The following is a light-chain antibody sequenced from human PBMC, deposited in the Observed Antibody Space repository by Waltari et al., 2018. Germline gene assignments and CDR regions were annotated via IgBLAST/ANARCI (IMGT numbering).Light chain of an antibody. V-gene: IGKV3-20*01. CDR3: QQYGTAPWT. Sequence: EIVLTQSPGTLSLSPGERATLSCRASQSVDSNYLAWHQQKPAQAPRLLIYGASNRPTVIPYRFSGSGSGTDFTLTIDSLEPEDLAVYYCQQYGTAPWTFGQGTKMEIK. CDR2: GAS. J-gene: IGKJ1*01. CDR1: QSVDSNY.